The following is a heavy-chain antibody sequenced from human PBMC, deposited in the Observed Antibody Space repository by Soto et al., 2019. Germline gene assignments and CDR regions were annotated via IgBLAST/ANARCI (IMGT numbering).Heavy chain of an antibody. CDR3: ARARDTAMVPDY. Sequence: GGSLRLACAASGFPFSSDRMNGVRQAPGKGLEWVSSISSSSSYIYYADSVKGRFTISRDNAKNSLYLQMNSLRAEDTAVYYCARARDTAMVPDYWGQGTLVTVSS. CDR2: ISSSSSYI. D-gene: IGHD5-18*01. CDR1: GFPFSSDR. V-gene: IGHV3-21*01. J-gene: IGHJ4*02.